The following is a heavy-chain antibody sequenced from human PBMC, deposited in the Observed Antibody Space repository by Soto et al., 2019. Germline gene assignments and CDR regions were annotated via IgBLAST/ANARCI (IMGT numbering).Heavy chain of an antibody. V-gene: IGHV1-69*13. Sequence: SVKVSCKASGGTFSSYAISWVRQAPGQGLEWMGGIIPIFGTANYAQKFQGRVTITADESTSTAYMELSSLRSEDTAVYYCARLGAYYQSLDPWGPGTLVTVSS. CDR2: IIPIFGTA. J-gene: IGHJ5*02. CDR3: ARLGAYYQSLDP. D-gene: IGHD2-21*01. CDR1: GGTFSSYA.